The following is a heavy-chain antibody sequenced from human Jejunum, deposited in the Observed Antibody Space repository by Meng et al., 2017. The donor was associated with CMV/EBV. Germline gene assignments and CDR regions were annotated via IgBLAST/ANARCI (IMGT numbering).Heavy chain of an antibody. D-gene: IGHD3-16*01. Sequence: VDNHYMRWVRQAPGKGLEWVSVIYSGGNRYYAESAKGRFTILRDAAKNTLELQMNSLRVEDTAVYYCASRSRVTMIRGDYYALDVWGHGTTVTVSS. J-gene: IGHJ6*02. CDR2: IYSGGNR. CDR1: VDNHY. CDR3: ASRSRVTMIRGDYYALDV. V-gene: IGHV3-53*01.